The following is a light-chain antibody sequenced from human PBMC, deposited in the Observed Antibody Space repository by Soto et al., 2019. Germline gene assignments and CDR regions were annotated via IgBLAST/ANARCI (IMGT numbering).Light chain of an antibody. CDR1: QSVSSSS. V-gene: IGKV3-20*01. CDR2: GVS. CDR3: QQYGTSPFA. J-gene: IGKJ3*01. Sequence: EIVLTQSPGTLSLSPWERATLSCRASQSVSSSSLAWYQHKPGQAPRLLIFGVSSRATGIPDRFSGSGSGTDFTLTISRLEPEDFAVYYCQQYGTSPFAFGPGTKVDIK.